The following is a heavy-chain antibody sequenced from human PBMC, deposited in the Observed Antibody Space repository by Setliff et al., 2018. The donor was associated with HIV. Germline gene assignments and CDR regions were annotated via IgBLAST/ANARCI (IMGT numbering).Heavy chain of an antibody. Sequence: PGESLKISCKASGYIFTNHWLAWVRQMPGKGLELMGIIYPDDSDTRYSPSFEAQVTISADKSITTAYLQWSSLQASDTATYFCARRDRYSYGTGAFDFWGQGTLVTGSS. CDR3: ARRDRYSYGTGAFDF. D-gene: IGHD5-12*01. J-gene: IGHJ4*02. V-gene: IGHV5-51*01. CDR1: GYIFTNHW. CDR2: IYPDDSDT.